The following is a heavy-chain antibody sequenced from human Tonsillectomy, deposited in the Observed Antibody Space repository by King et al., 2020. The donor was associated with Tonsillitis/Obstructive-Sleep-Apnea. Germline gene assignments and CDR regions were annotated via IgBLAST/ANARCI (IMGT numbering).Heavy chain of an antibody. CDR1: GGSISSYY. CDR3: ARLDTAIVTPFDY. V-gene: IGHV4-59*01. CDR2: IYYSGST. D-gene: IGHD5-18*01. Sequence: QLQESGPGLVKPSETLSLTCTVSGGSISSYYWSWIRQPPGKGLEWIGYIYYSGSTNYNPSLKSRVTISVDTSKNQFSLKLSSVTAADTAVYYCARLDTAIVTPFDYWGQGTLVTVSS. J-gene: IGHJ4*02.